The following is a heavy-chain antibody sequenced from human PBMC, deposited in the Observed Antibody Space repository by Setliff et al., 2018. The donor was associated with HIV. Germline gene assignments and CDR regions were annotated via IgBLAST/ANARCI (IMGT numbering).Heavy chain of an antibody. Sequence: PSETLSLTCTVSGGSISSYYWSWIRQPPGKGLEWIGYIYYSGSTNYNPSLKSRVTISVDTSKNQFSLKLRSVTAADTAVYYCARGGAFCGRDSCYYLDYWGQGILVTVSS. CDR2: IYYSGST. CDR1: GGSISSYY. V-gene: IGHV4-59*01. J-gene: IGHJ4*02. D-gene: IGHD2-21*02. CDR3: ARGGAFCGRDSCYYLDY.